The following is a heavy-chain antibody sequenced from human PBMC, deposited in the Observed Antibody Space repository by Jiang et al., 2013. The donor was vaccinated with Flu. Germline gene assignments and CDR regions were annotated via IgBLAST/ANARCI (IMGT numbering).Heavy chain of an antibody. CDR1: GFTFSSYV. J-gene: IGHJ4*02. Sequence: AASGFTFSSYVMYWVRQAPGKGLEWVAGISNDESDKYYADSVKGRFTISRDNSNNTLYLQMNSPRVEDTAVYYCAREDYGNYYFDCWGQGTLVTVSS. CDR3: AREDYGNYYFDC. CDR2: ISNDESDK. V-gene: IGHV3-30*01. D-gene: IGHD3-16*01.